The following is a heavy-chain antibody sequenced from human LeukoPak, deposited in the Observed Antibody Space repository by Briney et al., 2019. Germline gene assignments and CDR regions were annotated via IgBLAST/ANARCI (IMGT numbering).Heavy chain of an antibody. D-gene: IGHD6-19*01. Sequence: SETLSLTCTVSGGSVSSGSYYWSWIRQPPGKGLEWIGYIYYSGSTNYNPSLKSRVTISVDTSKNQFSLKLSSVTAADTAVYYCAREAPYSSGWNFDYWGQRTLVTVSS. CDR1: GGSVSSGSYY. CDR2: IYYSGST. J-gene: IGHJ4*02. V-gene: IGHV4-61*01. CDR3: AREAPYSSGWNFDY.